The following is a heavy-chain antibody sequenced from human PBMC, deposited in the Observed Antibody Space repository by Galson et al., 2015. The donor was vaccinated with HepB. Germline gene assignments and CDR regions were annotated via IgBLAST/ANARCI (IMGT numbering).Heavy chain of an antibody. CDR2: ISYDGSNK. CDR1: GFTFDDYA. CDR3: AKADLLGDHDY. J-gene: IGHJ4*02. Sequence: SLRLSCAASGFTFDDYAMHWVRQAPGKGLEWVAVISYDGSNKYYADSVKGRFTISRDNSKDTLYLQMNSLRAEDTAVYYCAKADLLGDHDYWGQGTLVTVSS. D-gene: IGHD1-26*01. V-gene: IGHV3-30*04.